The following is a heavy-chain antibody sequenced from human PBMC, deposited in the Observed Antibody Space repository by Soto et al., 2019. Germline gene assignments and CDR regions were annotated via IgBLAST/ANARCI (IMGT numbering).Heavy chain of an antibody. V-gene: IGHV5-10-1*01. CDR2: IDPSDSQT. J-gene: IGHJ4*02. CDR1: GYSFAGYW. D-gene: IGHD3-22*01. Sequence: GESLKISCKGSGYSFAGYWITWVRQKPGKGLEWMGRIDPSDSQTYYSPSFRGHVTISATKSITTVFLQWGSLRASDTAMYYCARQIYDSDTGPNFQYYFDSWGQGTPVTVSS. CDR3: ARQIYDSDTGPNFQYYFDS.